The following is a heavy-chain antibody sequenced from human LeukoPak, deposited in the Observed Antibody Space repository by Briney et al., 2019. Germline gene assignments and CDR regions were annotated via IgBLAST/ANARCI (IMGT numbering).Heavy chain of an antibody. CDR1: GYTFTSYG. D-gene: IGHD2-2*01. V-gene: IGHV1-18*01. CDR3: ARDGDIVVVPAAHYGMDV. J-gene: IGHJ6*02. Sequence: ASVKVSCKASGYTFTSYGISWVRQAPGQGLEWMGWISAYNGNTNYAQKLQGRVTVTTDTSTSTAYMELRSLRSDDTAVYYCARDGDIVVVPAAHYGMDVWGQGTTVTVSS. CDR2: ISAYNGNT.